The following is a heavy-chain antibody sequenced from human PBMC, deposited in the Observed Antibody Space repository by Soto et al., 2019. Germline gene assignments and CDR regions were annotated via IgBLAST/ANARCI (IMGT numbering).Heavy chain of an antibody. D-gene: IGHD2-21*01. CDR1: GAALNSGNYY. J-gene: IGHJ5*02. CDR2: IYVTGAV. Sequence: QVRLQESGPGLVKPSETLSLTCSVSGAALNSGNYYWSWIRQVPGKGLEWIGHIYVTGAVDYNPSLRDRITISQDTSERQFSLNLRLATAADTAVYYCARLRIATNNYKWFDPSGQGTLVTVSS. CDR3: ARLRIATNNYKWFDP. V-gene: IGHV4-31*03.